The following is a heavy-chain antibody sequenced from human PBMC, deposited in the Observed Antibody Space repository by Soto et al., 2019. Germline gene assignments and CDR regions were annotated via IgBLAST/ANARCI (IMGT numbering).Heavy chain of an antibody. CDR1: AGSFSGYY. CDR2: INHSGST. D-gene: IGHD6-13*01. V-gene: IGHV4-34*01. CDR3: AGCIAAAGLGY. J-gene: IGHJ4*02. Sequence: QVQLQQWGAGLLKPSETLSLTCAVYAGSFSGYYWSWIRQPPGKGLEWIGEINHSGSTNYNPSLKSRVTISVDTSKNQFSLKWSSVTAADTAMYYCAGCIAAAGLGYWGQGTLVTVSS.